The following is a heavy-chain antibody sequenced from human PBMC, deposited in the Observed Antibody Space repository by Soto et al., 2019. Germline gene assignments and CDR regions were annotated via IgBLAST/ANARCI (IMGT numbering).Heavy chain of an antibody. CDR1: GGTFSSYA. V-gene: IGHV1-69*13. J-gene: IGHJ5*02. D-gene: IGHD6-13*01. CDR3: ASGYSSSWTYNWFDP. Sequence: SVEVSVKASGGTFSSYAISWVRQAPGQGLEWMGGIIPIFGTANYAQKFQGRVTITADESTSTAYMELSSLRSEDTAVYYCASGYSSSWTYNWFDPWGQGTLVTVSS. CDR2: IIPIFGTA.